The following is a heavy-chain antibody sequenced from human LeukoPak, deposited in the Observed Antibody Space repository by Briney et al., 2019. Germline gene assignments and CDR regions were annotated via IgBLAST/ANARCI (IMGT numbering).Heavy chain of an antibody. Sequence: GSLRLSCAASGFTFSSYGMHWVRQAPGKGLEWVAVISYDGSNKYYADSVKGRFTISRDNTKNSVYLQMSSLRAEDTAVYYCAREVWGPEYWGQGTLVTVSS. CDR1: GFTFSSYG. J-gene: IGHJ4*02. V-gene: IGHV3-30*03. CDR3: AREVWGPEY. D-gene: IGHD1-14*01. CDR2: ISYDGSNK.